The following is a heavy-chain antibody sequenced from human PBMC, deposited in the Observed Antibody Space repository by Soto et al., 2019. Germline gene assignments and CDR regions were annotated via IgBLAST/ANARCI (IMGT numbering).Heavy chain of an antibody. CDR3: AKSPWGATIVPCHH. D-gene: IGHD5-12*01. J-gene: IGHJ4*02. V-gene: IGHV3-30*18. CDR1: GFTFSAYG. Sequence: QVQLVESGGGVVQTGRSLRLSCVGSGFTFSAYGMHWVRQARGKGLEWLAAISYDGDNSYYADSVNGRFTISRDNSKNTLYLQMNSLTVDDTAVYYCAKSPWGATIVPCHHWGQGNLVTVSS. CDR2: ISYDGDNS.